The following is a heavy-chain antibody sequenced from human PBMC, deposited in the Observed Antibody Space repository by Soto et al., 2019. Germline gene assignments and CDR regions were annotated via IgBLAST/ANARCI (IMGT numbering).Heavy chain of an antibody. CDR2: INHSART. D-gene: IGHD6-25*01. V-gene: IGHV4-34*01. CDR3: AGWSAAGR. Sequence: QVQLQQCGAGLLKPSETLSLTCAVYGGSFSGYYWSWIRQPPGKGLEWIGEINHSARTNYNPSLKSRATVAVDRSKNQFSRKLSSVTAADTAVYYCAGWSAAGRWGQGTLVTVSS. J-gene: IGHJ4*02. CDR1: GGSFSGYY.